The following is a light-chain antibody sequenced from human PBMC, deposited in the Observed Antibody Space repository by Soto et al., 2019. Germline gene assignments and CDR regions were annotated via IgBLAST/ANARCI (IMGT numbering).Light chain of an antibody. CDR1: FNDVGGYNY. CDR2: EVY. J-gene: IGLJ1*01. V-gene: IGLV2-8*01. CDR3: SSYSSSSTV. Sequence: QSVLTQPPSASGSPGQSVTISCTGTFNDVGGYNYVSWYQQHPGKAPKVIIYEVYKRPSGVPDRFSGSKSGKTASLTVSGLQADDEADYYCSSYSSSSTVFGTGTKVTVL.